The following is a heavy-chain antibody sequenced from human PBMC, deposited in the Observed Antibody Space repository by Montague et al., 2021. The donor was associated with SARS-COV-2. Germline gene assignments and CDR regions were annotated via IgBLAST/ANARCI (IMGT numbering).Heavy chain of an antibody. CDR1: GDSISSSNW. V-gene: IGHV4-4*02. J-gene: IGHJ4*02. CDR3: ARLDGLGY. D-gene: IGHD3/OR15-3a*01. Sequence: SETLSLTCAVSGDSISSSNWWSWVCQPPGKGLVWLGEIYDGGSTNYNTPPKSRVIALIDESRNQFSLRLGAPMAADTAVYYCARLDGLGYWGQGTLVAVSS. CDR2: IYDGGST.